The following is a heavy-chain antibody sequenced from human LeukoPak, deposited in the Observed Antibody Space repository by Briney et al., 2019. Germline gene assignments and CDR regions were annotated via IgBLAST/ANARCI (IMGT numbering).Heavy chain of an antibody. CDR3: ARQGAGVPFDY. D-gene: IGHD3-10*01. J-gene: IGHJ4*02. V-gene: IGHV4-59*08. CDR1: GCSIRSYY. Sequence: KSSETLSLTCTVSGCSIRSYYWSWIRQPPGKGLEWIGYIYYSGSTNYNPSLKSRVTISVDTSKNQFSLKLSSVTAADTAVYYCARQGAGVPFDYWGRGTLVTVSS. CDR2: IYYSGST.